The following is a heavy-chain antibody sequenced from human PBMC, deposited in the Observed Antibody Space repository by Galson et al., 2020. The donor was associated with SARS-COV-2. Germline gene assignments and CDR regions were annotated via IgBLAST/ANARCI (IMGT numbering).Heavy chain of an antibody. J-gene: IGHJ6*02. V-gene: IGHV3-64*02. CDR1: GFTLSTYA. CDR3: AGERWGGKNEYEYYSGMDV. D-gene: IGHD1-26*01. Sequence: QLGESLKIPCVASGFTLSTYAMHWVRQAPGKGLEYVSAISSNGGGTYYVDSVKGRFTIPRDNSKNILFLQMGSLGAEDLAVYYCAGERWGGKNEYEYYSGMDVWGQGTTVIVSS. CDR2: ISSNGGGT.